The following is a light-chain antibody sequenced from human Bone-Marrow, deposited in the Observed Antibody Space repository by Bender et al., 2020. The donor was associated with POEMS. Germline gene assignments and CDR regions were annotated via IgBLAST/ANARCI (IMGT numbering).Light chain of an antibody. CDR2: KDS. J-gene: IGLJ3*02. CDR3: QSADSSGTYWL. V-gene: IGLV3-25*03. CDR1: ALAKEF. Sequence: SDELTQPPSVSVSPGQTARITCSGDALAKEFVYWYQQKPGQAPVLVIYKDSERPSGIPERFSGSNSGTTVTLTIGAVQAEDEADYYCQSADSSGTYWLFGGGTKLTVL.